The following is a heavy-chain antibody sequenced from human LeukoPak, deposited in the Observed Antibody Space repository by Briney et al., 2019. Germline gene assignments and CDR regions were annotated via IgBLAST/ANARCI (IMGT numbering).Heavy chain of an antibody. CDR1: GRSFSGYY. J-gene: IGHJ6*03. CDR2: INHSGIT. Sequence: SETLSLTCAVYGRSFSGYYWTWIRQTPGKGLEWIGEINHSGITDYNPSLRSRVTISVDTSKNQFSLKLSSVTAADTAIYYCARAYYDSSGYYYLYYYYYMDVWGKGTTVTVSS. V-gene: IGHV4-34*01. CDR3: ARAYYDSSGYYYLYYYYYMDV. D-gene: IGHD3-22*01.